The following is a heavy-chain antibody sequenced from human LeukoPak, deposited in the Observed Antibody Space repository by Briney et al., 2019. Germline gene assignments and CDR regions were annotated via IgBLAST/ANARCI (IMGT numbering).Heavy chain of an antibody. CDR3: TRGSSGRRDN. CDR2: MNPNSGNT. D-gene: IGHD6-19*01. CDR1: GYTFTSCD. Sequence: ASVTVSCKASGYTFTSCDVNWVRQATGQGLEWMGWMNPNSGNTGYGQSFQVRITMTRDISIGTAYMELSNLTSEDTAIYYCTRGSSGRRDNWGQGTLVTVSA. V-gene: IGHV1-8*01. J-gene: IGHJ4*02.